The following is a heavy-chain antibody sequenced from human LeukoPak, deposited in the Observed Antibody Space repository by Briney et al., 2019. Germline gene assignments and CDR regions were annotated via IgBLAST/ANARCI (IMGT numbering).Heavy chain of an antibody. CDR2: ISSGSSYI. Sequence: GGSLRLSCAASGFTFSSYSMNWVRQAPGKGLEWVSSISSGSSYIYYADSVKGRFTISRDNAENSLYLQMISLRAEDTAVYYCARVLAAAGTKYFDPWGQGTLVTVSS. J-gene: IGHJ5*02. V-gene: IGHV3-21*01. CDR1: GFTFSSYS. D-gene: IGHD6-13*01. CDR3: ARVLAAAGTKYFDP.